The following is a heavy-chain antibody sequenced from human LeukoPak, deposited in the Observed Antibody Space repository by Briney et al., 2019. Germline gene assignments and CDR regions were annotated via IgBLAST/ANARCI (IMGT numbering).Heavy chain of an antibody. J-gene: IGHJ4*02. CDR1: GFTFSSYS. D-gene: IGHD4/OR15-4a*01. V-gene: IGHV3-21*04. CDR3: ARRAGAYSHPYDY. Sequence: GGSLRLSCAAPGFTFSSYSMNWVRQAPGKGLEWVSSISSSSSYIYYADSVKGRFTISRDNSKNTLYLQMNSLRAEDTAVYYCARRAGAYSHPYDYWGQGTMVTVSS. CDR2: ISSSSSYI.